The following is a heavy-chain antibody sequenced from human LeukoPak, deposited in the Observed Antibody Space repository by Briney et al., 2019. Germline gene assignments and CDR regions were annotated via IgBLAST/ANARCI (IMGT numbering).Heavy chain of an antibody. Sequence: GGSLRLSCAASGFTFSSYAMSWVRQAPGKGLEWVSAISGSGTTTYYADSVKGRFTFSRDNSKNTLYLQMNSLRAEDTAVYYCARGSSGWTFNMDVWGQGTLVTVSS. J-gene: IGHJ4*02. D-gene: IGHD6-19*01. CDR3: ARGSSGWTFNMDV. CDR2: ISGSGTTT. V-gene: IGHV3-23*01. CDR1: GFTFSSYA.